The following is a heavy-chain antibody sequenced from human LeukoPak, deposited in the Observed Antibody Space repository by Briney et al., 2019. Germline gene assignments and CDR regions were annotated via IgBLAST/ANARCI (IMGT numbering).Heavy chain of an antibody. V-gene: IGHV4-4*07. J-gene: IGHJ6*02. D-gene: IGHD1-1*01. CDR3: ARANWSSYYYNYYGMDV. Sequence: PSETLSLTCTVSGVYISSYEWSWMRPPAGKGLEGFGRIYTSGSTNYNPSLKSRVAMSVDTSKNQFSLKLSSVTAADTAVYDCARANWSSYYYNYYGMDVWGQGTTVTVSS. CDR2: IYTSGST. CDR1: GVYISSYE.